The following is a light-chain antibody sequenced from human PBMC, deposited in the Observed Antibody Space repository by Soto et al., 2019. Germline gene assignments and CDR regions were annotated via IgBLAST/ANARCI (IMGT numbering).Light chain of an antibody. Sequence: QSALTQPASASGSPGQSITISCSGTSSDVGGYNYVSWYQQHPGKAPNLMIYDVSNRPSGVSNRFSGSKSGNTASLTISGLQAEDEADYYCRSYTGSSTPVVFGGGTKLTVL. CDR3: RSYTGSSTPVV. CDR2: DVS. J-gene: IGLJ2*01. V-gene: IGLV2-14*01. CDR1: SSDVGGYNY.